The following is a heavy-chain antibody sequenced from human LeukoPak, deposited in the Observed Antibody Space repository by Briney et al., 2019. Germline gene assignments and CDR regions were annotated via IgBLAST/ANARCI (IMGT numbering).Heavy chain of an antibody. D-gene: IGHD3-22*01. CDR3: ARHGIRYYYDSSGELAFDY. Sequence: GESLKISCKGSGYSFTSYWIGWVRQMPGKGLEWIGMIYPGDSDTRYSPSFQGQVTISADKSISTAYLQWSSPKASDTAMYYCARHGIRYYYDSSGELAFDYWRQGTLVTVAS. CDR2: IYPGDSDT. J-gene: IGHJ4*02. V-gene: IGHV5-51*01. CDR1: GYSFTSYW.